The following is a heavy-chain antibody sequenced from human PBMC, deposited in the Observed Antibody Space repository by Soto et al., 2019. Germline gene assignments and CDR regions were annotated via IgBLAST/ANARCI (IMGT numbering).Heavy chain of an antibody. CDR3: ARARRYQLLSTFDY. CDR1: GGTLSRYA. Sequence: QVQLVQSGAEVKKPGSSVKVSCKASGGTLSRYAISWVRQAPGQGLEWMGGIIPSFGTANYAQKFHGIVTITADQSTSPAYMELCSLSSEDTAVYYYARARRYQLLSTFDYWGQGTLLTVSS. V-gene: IGHV1-69*12. J-gene: IGHJ4*02. D-gene: IGHD2-2*01. CDR2: IIPSFGTA.